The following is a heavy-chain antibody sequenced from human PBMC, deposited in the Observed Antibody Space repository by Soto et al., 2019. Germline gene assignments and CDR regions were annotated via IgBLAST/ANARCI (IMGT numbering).Heavy chain of an antibody. CDR2: INHSGST. Sequence: SETLSLTCAAYGRSFSDYYWSWIRQPPGKGLEWIGEINHSGSTNYNPSLKSRVTISVDTSKNQFSLKLSSVTAADTAVYYCARGPLYCYWGQGTLVTVSS. J-gene: IGHJ4*02. D-gene: IGHD2-8*02. CDR3: ARGPLYCY. CDR1: GRSFSDYY. V-gene: IGHV4-34*01.